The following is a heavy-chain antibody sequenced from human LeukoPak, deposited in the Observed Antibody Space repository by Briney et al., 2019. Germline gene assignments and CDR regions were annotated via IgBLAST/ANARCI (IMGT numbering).Heavy chain of an antibody. CDR1: GFTFSTYS. D-gene: IGHD3-22*01. CDR2: ISGSGSSI. J-gene: IGHJ4*02. Sequence: GGSLRLSCAASGFTFSTYSMNWVRQAPGKGLEWVSYISGSGSSIYYAGSVKGRFTISRDNAKNSLYLQMNGLRAEDTAVYYCAREFVDSSFDFWGQGTLVTVSS. CDR3: AREFVDSSFDF. V-gene: IGHV3-48*01.